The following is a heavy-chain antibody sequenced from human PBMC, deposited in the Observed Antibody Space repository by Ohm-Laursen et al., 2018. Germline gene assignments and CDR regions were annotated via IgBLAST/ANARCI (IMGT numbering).Heavy chain of an antibody. Sequence: TLSLTCIISGGSISSYYWSWIRQPAGKGLEWIGRINISGSTNYNPSLKSRVTMSVDTSKNQFSLNLSSVTAADTAVYYCAGRGYWGQGTLVTVSS. V-gene: IGHV4-4*07. CDR1: GGSISSYY. CDR3: AGRGY. CDR2: INISGST. J-gene: IGHJ4*02. D-gene: IGHD1-26*01.